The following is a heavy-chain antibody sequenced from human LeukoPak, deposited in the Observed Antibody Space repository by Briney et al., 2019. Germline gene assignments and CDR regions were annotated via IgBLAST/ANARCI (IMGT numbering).Heavy chain of an antibody. CDR2: INHSGST. CDR1: GGSFSGYY. V-gene: IGHV4-34*01. J-gene: IGHJ4*02. D-gene: IGHD2-15*01. Sequence: PSETLSLTCAVYGGSFSGYYWSWIRQPPGKGLEWIGEINHSGSTNYNPSLKSRVTISVDTSKNQFSLKLSSVTAADTAVYFCVRVGVVVAATRWTTPRRSYYFDYWGQGTLATVSS. CDR3: VRVGVVVAATRWTTPRRSYYFDY.